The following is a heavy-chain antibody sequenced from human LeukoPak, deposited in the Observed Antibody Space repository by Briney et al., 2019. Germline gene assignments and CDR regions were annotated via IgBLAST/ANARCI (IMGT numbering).Heavy chain of an antibody. V-gene: IGHV1-2*02. D-gene: IGHD6-19*01. CDR1: GYTLTGYY. J-gene: IGHJ5*02. CDR2: INPNSGGT. CDR3: AREYHHDFMAVAAPGRWFDP. Sequence: ASVKVSCKASGYTLTGYYMHWVRQAPGQGLEWMGWINPNSGGTNYAQKFQGRVTMTRDTSISTAYMELSRLRSDDTAVYYCAREYHHDFMAVAAPGRWFDPWGQGTLVTVSS.